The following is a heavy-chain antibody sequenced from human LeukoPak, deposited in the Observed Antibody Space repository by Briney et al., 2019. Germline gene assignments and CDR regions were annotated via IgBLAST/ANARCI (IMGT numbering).Heavy chain of an antibody. D-gene: IGHD6-13*01. CDR3: ARGYSSSWYD. J-gene: IGHJ4*02. Sequence: SETLSLTCAVYGGSFSDYYWSWIRQPPGKGLEWIGEINHSGSTNYNPSLKSRVTISVDTSKNQFSLKLTSETAADTAVYYCARGYSSSWYDWGQGTLVTVSS. CDR1: GGSFSDYY. V-gene: IGHV4-34*01. CDR2: INHSGST.